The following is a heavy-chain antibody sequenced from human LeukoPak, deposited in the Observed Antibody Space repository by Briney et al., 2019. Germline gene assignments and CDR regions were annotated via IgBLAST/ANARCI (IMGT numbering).Heavy chain of an antibody. CDR1: GGSISSSSYY. CDR3: AGLTQGDRGFDY. Sequence: KPSETLSLTCTASGGSISSSSYYWGWIRQPPGKGLEWIGSIYYSGSTYYNPSLKSRVTISVDTSKNQFSLKLSSVTAADTAVYYCAGLTQGDRGFDYWGQGTLVTVSS. J-gene: IGHJ4*02. V-gene: IGHV4-39*01. D-gene: IGHD4-23*01. CDR2: IYYSGST.